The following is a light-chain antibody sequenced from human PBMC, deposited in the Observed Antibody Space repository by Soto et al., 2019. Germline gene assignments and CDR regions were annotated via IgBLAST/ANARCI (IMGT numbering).Light chain of an antibody. Sequence: EIVLTQSPATLSLSPGERATLSCRASQSIASGYLVWYQQKPGQAPRLLIYAASSRATGIPDRFSGSGSGTDFTLTISRLEPEDFAVYYCQQYGSSPETFGQGTKLEI. J-gene: IGKJ2*01. CDR2: AAS. CDR1: QSIASGY. CDR3: QQYGSSPET. V-gene: IGKV3-20*01.